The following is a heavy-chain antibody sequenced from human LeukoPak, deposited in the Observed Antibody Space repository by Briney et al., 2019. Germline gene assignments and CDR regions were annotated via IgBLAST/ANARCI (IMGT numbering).Heavy chain of an antibody. CDR1: GSSISSSTW. D-gene: IGHD3-9*01. J-gene: IGHJ4*01. CDR2: IFYSGST. CDR3: ASGGLVSRYLDH. V-gene: IGHV4-4*02. Sequence: SQTLSLTCAVSGSSISSSTWWTWVRQPPGKGLEWIGEIFYSGSTNSNPSLKSRLTMSVDESKHEFSLKLTSVTAADTAIYYCASGGLVSRYLDHWGQGALVTVSP.